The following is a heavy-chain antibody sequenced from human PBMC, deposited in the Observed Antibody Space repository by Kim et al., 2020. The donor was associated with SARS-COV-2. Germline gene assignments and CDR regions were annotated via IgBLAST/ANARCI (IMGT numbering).Heavy chain of an antibody. J-gene: IGHJ3*02. Sequence: DGSNKYYADSVKGRFTISRDNSKNTLYLQMNSLRAEDTAVYYCARSAFDIWGQGTMVTVSS. CDR3: ARSAFDI. CDR2: DGSNK. V-gene: IGHV3-30-3*01.